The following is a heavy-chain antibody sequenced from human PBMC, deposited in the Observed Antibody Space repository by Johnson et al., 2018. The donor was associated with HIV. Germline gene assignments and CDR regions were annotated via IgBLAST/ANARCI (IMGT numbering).Heavy chain of an antibody. D-gene: IGHD6-19*01. CDR1: GFTFSSYA. J-gene: IGHJ3*02. Sequence: QVQLVESGGGVVQPGRSLRLSCAASGFTFSSYAMHWVRQAPGKGLEWVAVISYDGSNRYYTESVKGRFTISRDNSENTLYLQMNSLRAEDTAVYCCAKARSGGPGAFDIWGQGTMVTVSS. V-gene: IGHV3-30*04. CDR3: AKARSGGPGAFDI. CDR2: ISYDGSNR.